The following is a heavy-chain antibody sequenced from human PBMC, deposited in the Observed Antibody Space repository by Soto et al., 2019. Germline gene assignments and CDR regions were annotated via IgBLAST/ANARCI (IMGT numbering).Heavy chain of an antibody. CDR3: FRATFFSDSSGYTRCLDY. Sequence: PGGSLRLSCVGSWFTFHGSTMHWVRQAPGKGLEWVGRSRDKPQGYSTAYAASVKGRFTTSRDESKNSAYLQMNSLKTEDTAVNYCFRATFFSDSSGYTRCLDYWGQGPLVTVSS. CDR2: SRDKPQGYST. D-gene: IGHD3-22*01. V-gene: IGHV3-72*01. J-gene: IGHJ4*02. CDR1: WFTFHGST.